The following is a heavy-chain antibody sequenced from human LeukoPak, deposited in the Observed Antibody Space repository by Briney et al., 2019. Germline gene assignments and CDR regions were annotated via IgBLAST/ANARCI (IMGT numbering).Heavy chain of an antibody. CDR3: ARAGTVAGGFDY. CDR1: GDSISSYY. V-gene: IGHV4-59*12. J-gene: IGHJ4*02. CDR2: IYHSGST. Sequence: SETLSLTCTVSGDSISSYYWSWIWQPPGKGLEWIGYIYHSGSTYYNPSLKSRVTISVDRSKNQFSLKLSSVTAADTAVYYCARAGTVAGGFDYWGQGTLVTVSS. D-gene: IGHD4-23*01.